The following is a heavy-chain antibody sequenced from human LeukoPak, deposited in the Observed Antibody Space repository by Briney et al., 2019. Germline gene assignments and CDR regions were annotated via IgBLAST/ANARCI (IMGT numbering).Heavy chain of an antibody. V-gene: IGHV4-34*01. CDR1: GGSLSGYY. J-gene: IGHJ3*02. CDR3: ARQYYDILTGYYTFDI. D-gene: IGHD3-9*01. CDR2: INHSGST. Sequence: SETLSLTCAVYGGSLSGYYWSWIRQPPGKGLEWIGEINHSGSTNYNPSLKSRVTISVDTSKNQFSLKLSSVTAADTAVYYCARQYYDILTGYYTFDIWGQGTMVTVSS.